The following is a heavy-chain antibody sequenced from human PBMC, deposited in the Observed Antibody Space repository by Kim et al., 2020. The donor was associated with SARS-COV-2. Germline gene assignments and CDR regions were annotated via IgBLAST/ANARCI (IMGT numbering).Heavy chain of an antibody. D-gene: IGHD6-19*01. CDR3: ARGSNGSTDV. Sequence: YYGDSVKVRFTVSRDNAKNSLVLHMNSLRAEDTAVYYCARGSNGSTDVWGQGTTVTVSS. V-gene: IGHV3-7*04. J-gene: IGHJ6*02.